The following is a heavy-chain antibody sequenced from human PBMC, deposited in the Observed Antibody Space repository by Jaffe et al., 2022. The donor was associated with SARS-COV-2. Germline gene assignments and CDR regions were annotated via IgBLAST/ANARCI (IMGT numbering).Heavy chain of an antibody. D-gene: IGHD2-8*01. J-gene: IGHJ6*02. Sequence: EVQLGQSGGGVKEPGESLRIACKASGYTFTNYWIGWVRQMPGKGLEWMGIINPGDSDTLYSPSFRGQVTMSVDKSLNTAYLQWSSLEASDTAVLYCARQLTAGYGVGFYYNMDVWGQGTTVIVSS. CDR1: GYTFTNYW. CDR2: INPGDSDT. V-gene: IGHV5-51*01. CDR3: ARQLTAGYGVGFYYNMDV.